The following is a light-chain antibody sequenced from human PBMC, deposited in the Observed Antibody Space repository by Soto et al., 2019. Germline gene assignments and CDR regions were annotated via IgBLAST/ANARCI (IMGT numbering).Light chain of an antibody. J-gene: IGKJ4*01. CDR1: QNILASSKNRIN. CDR2: RAS. CDR3: QQYFSARLT. V-gene: IGKV4-1*01. Sequence: DIVMTQSPDSLTVSLGERATINCSPSQNILASSKNRINLAWYQQKRGRPPKLLIYRASTRDYGVPDRFSGSGSGTDFTLTISSLQAEDAATYYCQQYFSARLTFGGGTKVEI.